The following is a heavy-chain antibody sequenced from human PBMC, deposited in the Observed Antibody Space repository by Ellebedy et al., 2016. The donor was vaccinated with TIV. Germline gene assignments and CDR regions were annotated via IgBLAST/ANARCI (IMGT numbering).Heavy chain of an antibody. CDR1: GFTFSSYA. D-gene: IGHD3-10*01. J-gene: IGHJ4*02. V-gene: IGHV3-23*01. CDR3: ANMVRGVTLSGY. CDR2: ISGSGGST. Sequence: ESLKISXAASGFTFSSYAMSWVRQAPGKGLEWVSAISGSGGSTYYADSVKGRFTISRDNSKNTLYLQMNSLRAEDTAVYYCANMVRGVTLSGYWGQGTLVTVSS.